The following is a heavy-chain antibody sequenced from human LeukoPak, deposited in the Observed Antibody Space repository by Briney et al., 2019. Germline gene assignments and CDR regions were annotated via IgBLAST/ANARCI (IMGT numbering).Heavy chain of an antibody. Sequence: GGSLRLSCAASGFTFSSYAMSWVRQAPGKGLEWASAISGSGGSTYYADSVKGRFTISRDNSKNTLYLQVNSLTAEDTAVYYCASAPGVYYYYYYMDVWGKGTTVTVSS. CDR3: ASAPGVYYYYYYMDV. D-gene: IGHD2-8*01. CDR2: ISGSGGST. CDR1: GFTFSSYA. J-gene: IGHJ6*03. V-gene: IGHV3-23*01.